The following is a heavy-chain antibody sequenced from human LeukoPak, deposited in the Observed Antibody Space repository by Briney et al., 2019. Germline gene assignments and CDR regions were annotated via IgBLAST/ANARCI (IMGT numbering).Heavy chain of an antibody. CDR3: ARSVYCDSSGRYGMDV. V-gene: IGHV1-3*01. J-gene: IGHJ6*02. CDR2: INAGNGNT. CDR1: GYTFTSYA. D-gene: IGHD3-22*01. Sequence: ASVKVSCKASGYTFTSYAMHWVRQAPGQRLEWMGWINAGNGNTKYSQKFQGRVTITRDTSASTAYMELSSLRSEDTAVYYCARSVYCDSSGRYGMDVWGQGTTVTVSS.